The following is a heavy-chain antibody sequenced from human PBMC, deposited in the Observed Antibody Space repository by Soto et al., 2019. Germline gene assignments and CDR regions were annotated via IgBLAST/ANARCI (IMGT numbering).Heavy chain of an antibody. V-gene: IGHV3-9*01. J-gene: IGHJ4*02. Sequence: PGGSLRLSCAASGFTFDSYGMHWVRQVPGKGLEWVSGINWNSGTIGYGDSVKGRFTISRDNAKNSLYLQMNSLRIEDTALYYCVKDRAWRTTSFDFWGQGTLVTVSS. CDR1: GFTFDSYG. D-gene: IGHD1-7*01. CDR2: INWNSGTI. CDR3: VKDRAWRTTSFDF.